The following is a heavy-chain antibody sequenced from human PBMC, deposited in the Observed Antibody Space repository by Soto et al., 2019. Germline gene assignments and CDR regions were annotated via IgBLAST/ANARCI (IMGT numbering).Heavy chain of an antibody. J-gene: IGHJ4*02. CDR3: ARERTGDPTFFDY. D-gene: IGHD1-1*01. Sequence: ETLSLTCSVSGGSVRSGSYYWSWIRQPPGKGLEWIGYIYSSGSTDYNPSLKSRVTISVDTSKNQFSLKLSSLTAADTAVYYCARERTGDPTFFDYWGQGTLVTVSS. V-gene: IGHV4-61*01. CDR2: IYSSGST. CDR1: GGSVRSGSYY.